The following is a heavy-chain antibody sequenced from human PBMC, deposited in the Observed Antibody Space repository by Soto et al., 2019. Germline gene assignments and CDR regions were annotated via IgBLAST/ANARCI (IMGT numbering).Heavy chain of an antibody. V-gene: IGHV3-23*01. J-gene: IGHJ4*02. CDR2: ISGSGGST. CDR1: GFTFSSYA. Sequence: GGSLRLSCAASGFTFSSYAMSWVRQAPGKGLEWVSAISGSGGSTYYADSVKGRFTISRDNSKNTLYLQMNSLRAEDTAVYYCATLRFFGWSLNYFDFWGQGTLVTVSS. CDR3: ATLRFFGWSLNYFDF. D-gene: IGHD3-3*01.